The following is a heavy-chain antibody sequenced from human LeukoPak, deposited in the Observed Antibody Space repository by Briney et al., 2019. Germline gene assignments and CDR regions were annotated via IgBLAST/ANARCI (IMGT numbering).Heavy chain of an antibody. Sequence: GRSLRLSCTASGFTFSSYAMHWVRQAPGKGLEWVAVISYDGSNKYYADSVKGRFTISRDNSKNTLYLQMNSLRAEDTAVYYCARGPDYGDYVVSAWGQGTLVTVSS. D-gene: IGHD4-17*01. V-gene: IGHV3-30-3*01. CDR2: ISYDGSNK. CDR3: ARGPDYGDYVVSA. J-gene: IGHJ5*02. CDR1: GFTFSSYA.